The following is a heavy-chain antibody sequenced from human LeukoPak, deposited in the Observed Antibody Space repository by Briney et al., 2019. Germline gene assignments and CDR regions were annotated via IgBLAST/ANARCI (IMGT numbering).Heavy chain of an antibody. CDR2: IKSKTDGGTT. CDR3: TSQRSGWHYDY. CDR1: GFTFSNAW. D-gene: IGHD6-19*01. V-gene: IGHV3-15*01. J-gene: IGHJ4*02. Sequence: GGSLRLSCAASGFTFSNAWMSWVRQAPGKGLEWVGRIKSKTDGGTTDYAAPVKGRFTISRDDSKNTLYLQMNSPKTEDTAVYYCTSQRSGWHYDYWGQGTLVTVSS.